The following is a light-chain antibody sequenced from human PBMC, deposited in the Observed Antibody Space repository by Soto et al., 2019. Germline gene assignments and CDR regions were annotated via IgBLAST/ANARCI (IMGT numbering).Light chain of an antibody. CDR1: QSITNY. Sequence: DIQMTQSPSSLSASVGDRVTIACRTSQSITNYLNWYQQKPGKAPKVLIYSAFHLQSGVPSRFSGGGSGTDFTLTISSVQPEDVETYYCQQTVNTPYTVGQGTKLEIK. V-gene: IGKV1-39*01. CDR3: QQTVNTPYT. CDR2: SAF. J-gene: IGKJ2*01.